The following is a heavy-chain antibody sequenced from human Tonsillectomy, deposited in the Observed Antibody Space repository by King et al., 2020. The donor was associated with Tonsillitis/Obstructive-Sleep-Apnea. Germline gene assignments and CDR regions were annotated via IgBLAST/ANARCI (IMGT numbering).Heavy chain of an antibody. CDR1: GYSFTSYW. Sequence: QLVQSGAEVKKPGESLKISCKGSGYSFTSYWIGWVRQMPAKGLEWMGIIYPGDSDTRYSPSFQGQVTISADKPISTVYLQWGSLESSDTAMYYCARRADILTGYYIVDYWGQGTLVTVSS. D-gene: IGHD3-9*01. CDR2: IYPGDSDT. J-gene: IGHJ4*02. CDR3: ARRADILTGYYIVDY. V-gene: IGHV5-51*01.